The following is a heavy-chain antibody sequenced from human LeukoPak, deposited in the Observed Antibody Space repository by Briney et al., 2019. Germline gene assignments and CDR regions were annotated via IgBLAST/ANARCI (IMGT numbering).Heavy chain of an antibody. D-gene: IGHD6-13*01. CDR3: ARAPGYSSSWYYFDY. Sequence: GRSLRLSCAASGFTFSSYAMHWVRQAPGKGLEWVAVISYDGSNKYYADSVKGRFTISRDNSKNTLYLQMNSLRAEDMAVYYCARAPGYSSSWYYFDYWGQGTLVTVSS. V-gene: IGHV3-30*04. J-gene: IGHJ4*02. CDR1: GFTFSSYA. CDR2: ISYDGSNK.